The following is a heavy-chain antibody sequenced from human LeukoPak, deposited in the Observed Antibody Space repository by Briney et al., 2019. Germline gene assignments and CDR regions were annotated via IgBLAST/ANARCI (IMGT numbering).Heavy chain of an antibody. D-gene: IGHD3-9*01. Sequence: SGGSLRLSCAASGFTFSSYGMSWVRQAPGKGLEWVSAISGSGGSTYYADSVKGRFTISRDNSKNTLYLQMNSLRAEDTAVYYCAKDALLLRYFDWLPGRVDAFDIWGQGTMVTVSS. CDR3: AKDALLLRYFDWLPGRVDAFDI. J-gene: IGHJ3*02. V-gene: IGHV3-23*01. CDR2: ISGSGGST. CDR1: GFTFSSYG.